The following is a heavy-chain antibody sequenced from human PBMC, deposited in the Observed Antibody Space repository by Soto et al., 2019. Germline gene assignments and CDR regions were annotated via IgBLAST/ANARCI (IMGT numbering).Heavy chain of an antibody. CDR3: AKHQYSFAHYVAH. CDR1: GFDFSGYS. J-gene: IGHJ4*02. Sequence: GGSLRFSCAASGFDFSGYSMSWVSQAPGKGLQCVSVITVGGTSIYYAASVKGRFSIARDKPSNTLVLHMSSLRAEDTALYYRAKHQYSFAHYVAHWGPGTKVTVSS. CDR2: ITVGGTSI. D-gene: IGHD3-16*01. V-gene: IGHV3-23*01.